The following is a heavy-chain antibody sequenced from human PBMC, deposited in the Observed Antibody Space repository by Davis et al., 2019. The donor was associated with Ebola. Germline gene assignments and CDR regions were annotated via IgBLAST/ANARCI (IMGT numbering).Heavy chain of an antibody. CDR1: GYTFTNYA. D-gene: IGHD3-22*01. Sequence: ASVKVSCKASGYTFTNYAMNWVRQAPGQGLEWMGWINTNTGSPTYAQGFTGRFVFSFDTSVSTAYLEISSLRPEDTAIYYCARSFESSGYYYDWLDPWGQGTRVIVSS. V-gene: IGHV7-4-1*02. CDR2: INTNTGSP. CDR3: ARSFESSGYYYDWLDP. J-gene: IGHJ5*02.